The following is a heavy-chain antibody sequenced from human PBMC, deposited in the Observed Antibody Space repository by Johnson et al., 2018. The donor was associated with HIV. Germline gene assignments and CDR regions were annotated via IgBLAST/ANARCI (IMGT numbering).Heavy chain of an antibody. J-gene: IGHJ3*02. CDR1: GFTFSDYY. Sequence: VQLVESGGGLVKPGGSLRLSCAASGFTFSDYYMSWIRQAPGKGLEWVSNISSSGSTIYYADSVKGRFTISRDNAKNSLYLQMNSLRAEDTAVYYCAKAYSSSWYPVGMDDAFDIWGQGTMVTVSS. CDR2: ISSSGSTI. CDR3: AKAYSSSWYPVGMDDAFDI. D-gene: IGHD6-13*01. V-gene: IGHV3-11*04.